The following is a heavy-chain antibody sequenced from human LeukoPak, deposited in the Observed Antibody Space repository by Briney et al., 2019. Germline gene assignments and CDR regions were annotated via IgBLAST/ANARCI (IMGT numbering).Heavy chain of an antibody. Sequence: GESLKISCKGSGYSFTNYWIGWVRQMPGKGLEWMGIIYPGDSDTRYSPSFQGQVTISADKSISTAYLRWSSLKASDTAMYYCSRPANYYDSSGYYRVGAFDIWGQGTMVTVSS. CDR3: SRPANYYDSSGYYRVGAFDI. V-gene: IGHV5-51*01. J-gene: IGHJ3*02. CDR1: GYSFTNYW. CDR2: IYPGDSDT. D-gene: IGHD3-22*01.